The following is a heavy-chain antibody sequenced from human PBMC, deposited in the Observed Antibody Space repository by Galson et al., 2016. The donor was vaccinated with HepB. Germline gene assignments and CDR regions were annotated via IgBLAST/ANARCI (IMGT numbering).Heavy chain of an antibody. Sequence: SLRLSCAASGFTFSSYGMHWVRQAPGKGLAWVAVIWYDGSNKYYADSVKGRFTISRDNSKNTLYLQMNSLRAEDTAVYYCARGGYDGYEIDYWGQGTLVSVSS. D-gene: IGHD5-12*01. J-gene: IGHJ4*02. CDR3: ARGGYDGYEIDY. V-gene: IGHV3-33*01. CDR2: IWYDGSNK. CDR1: GFTFSSYG.